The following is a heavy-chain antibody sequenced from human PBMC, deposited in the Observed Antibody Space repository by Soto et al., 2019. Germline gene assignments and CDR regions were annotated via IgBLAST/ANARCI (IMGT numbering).Heavy chain of an antibody. Sequence: VQLVQSGAELKKPGASVKVSCKASGYTFSNYDRNWVRQATGQGPEWIGWVNPNNGDTGYAQKFQGRVTLTTDISTTTAYMALTSLRSEDTAIYYCAKVSRKVSAIDFDYWGQGTLITVSS. CDR3: AKVSRKVSAIDFDY. CDR1: GYTFSNYD. D-gene: IGHD3-22*01. V-gene: IGHV1-8*01. CDR2: VNPNNGDT. J-gene: IGHJ4*02.